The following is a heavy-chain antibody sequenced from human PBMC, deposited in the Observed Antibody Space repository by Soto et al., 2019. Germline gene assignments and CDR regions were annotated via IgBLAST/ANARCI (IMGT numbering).Heavy chain of an antibody. Sequence: EVQLVESGGGLVQPGGSLRLSCATSGFILSDCAMNWVRQAPGKGLEWVSYISSSSSVIDYADSVKGRFTVSRDNARNSLYLQMTRLRAEETAVYYCARDLSRSSNWYYYMDVWGKGTTVTVSS. D-gene: IGHD7-27*01. CDR1: GFILSDCA. V-gene: IGHV3-48*01. J-gene: IGHJ6*03. CDR2: ISSSSSVI. CDR3: ARDLSRSSNWYYYMDV.